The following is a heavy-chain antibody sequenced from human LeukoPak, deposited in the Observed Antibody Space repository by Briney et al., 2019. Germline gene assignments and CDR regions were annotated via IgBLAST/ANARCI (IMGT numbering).Heavy chain of an antibody. CDR3: ARSPSDCSGRSCYSSGHLQL. J-gene: IGHJ1*01. Sequence: SVKDSCKASGYTFTSYYMHWVRQAPGQGVEWMGLINPSGGSLSYGQKFQGSLPMTRDTSTSTVYMELRRLRAEDTAVYFCARSPSDCSGRSCYSSGHLQLGAQGPLVSVPS. CDR1: GYTFTSYY. V-gene: IGHV1-46*01. CDR2: INPSGGSL. D-gene: IGHD2-15*01.